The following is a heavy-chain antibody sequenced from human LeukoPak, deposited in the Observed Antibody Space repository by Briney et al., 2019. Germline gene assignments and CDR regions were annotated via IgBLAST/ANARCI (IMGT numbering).Heavy chain of an antibody. V-gene: IGHV4-4*02. CDR2: INHSGST. CDR1: GGSISSTNW. Sequence: SETLSLTCGVSGGSISSTNWWSWVRQPPGKGLEWIGEINHSGSTNYNPSLKSRVTISVDTSKNQFSLKLSSVTAADTAVYYCARGESSYDSSGYYFDYWGQGTLVTVSS. J-gene: IGHJ4*02. D-gene: IGHD3-22*01. CDR3: ARGESSYDSSGYYFDY.